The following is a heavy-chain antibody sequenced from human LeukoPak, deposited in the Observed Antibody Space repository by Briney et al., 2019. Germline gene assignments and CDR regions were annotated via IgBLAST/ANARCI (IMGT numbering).Heavy chain of an antibody. Sequence: GGSLRLSCAASGFTFSSYGMHWVRQAPGKGLEWVAVISYDGSNKYYADSVKGRFTISRDNSKNTLYLQMNSLRAEDTAVYYCAKDAVEAWEPLWRYFDYWGQGTLVTVTS. V-gene: IGHV3-30*18. CDR1: GFTFSSYG. CDR3: AKDAVEAWEPLWRYFDY. J-gene: IGHJ4*02. D-gene: IGHD1-26*01. CDR2: ISYDGSNK.